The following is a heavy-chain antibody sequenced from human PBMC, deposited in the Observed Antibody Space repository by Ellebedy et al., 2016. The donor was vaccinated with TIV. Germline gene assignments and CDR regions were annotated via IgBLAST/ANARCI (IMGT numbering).Heavy chain of an antibody. Sequence: MPSETLSLTCVVSGGSFSSGRYSWSWIRQPPGKGLEWIGYFFHSGSTYSNPSLKSRVPISVDTSRNQFSLNLTSVTAADTAVYYCARGADSLIYFQHWGQGALVTVSS. V-gene: IGHV4-30-2*01. D-gene: IGHD3-16*01. CDR1: GGSFSSGRYS. CDR2: FFHSGST. J-gene: IGHJ1*01. CDR3: ARGADSLIYFQH.